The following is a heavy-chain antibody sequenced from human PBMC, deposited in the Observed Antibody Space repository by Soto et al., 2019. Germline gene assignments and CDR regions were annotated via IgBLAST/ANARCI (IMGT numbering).Heavy chain of an antibody. J-gene: IGHJ4*02. Sequence: PSETLSLTCTVSGGSISSSSYYWGWIRQPPGKGLEWIGSIYYSGSTYYNPSLKSRVTISVDTSKNQFSLKLSSVTAADTAVYYCARHEKTYPQDPTRYYFDYWGQGTLVTVSS. CDR2: IYYSGST. CDR3: ARHEKTYPQDPTRYYFDY. V-gene: IGHV4-39*01. CDR1: GGSISSSSYY. D-gene: IGHD2-15*01.